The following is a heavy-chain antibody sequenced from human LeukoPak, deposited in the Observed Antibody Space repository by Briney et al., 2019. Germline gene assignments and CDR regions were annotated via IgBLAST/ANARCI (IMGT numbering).Heavy chain of an antibody. CDR3: ARDLFYDSSGYYASDS. V-gene: IGHV3-74*01. CDR1: GFTFSTYW. J-gene: IGHJ4*02. D-gene: IGHD3-22*01. CDR2: TNNDGSST. Sequence: AGGSLRLSCAASGFTFSTYWMHCVRQAPGKGLVWVSRTNNDGSSTVYADSVKGRFTISRDNAKNTLYLQMNSLRAEDTAVYYCARDLFYDSSGYYASDSWGQGTLVTVSS.